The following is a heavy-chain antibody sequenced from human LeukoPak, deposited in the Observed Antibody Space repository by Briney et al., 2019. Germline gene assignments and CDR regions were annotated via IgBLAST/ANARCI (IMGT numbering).Heavy chain of an antibody. CDR2: IYYSGSI. Sequence: SETLSLTCTVSGASISSYYRSWIRQPPGKGLEWIGDIYYSGSIKYNPSLKSRVTMSVDTSKNQFSLKLSSVTAADTAIYYCARENPSGYYNRPIDYWGQGTLVTVSS. J-gene: IGHJ4*02. D-gene: IGHD3-22*01. CDR3: ARENPSGYYNRPIDY. V-gene: IGHV4-59*01. CDR1: GASISSYY.